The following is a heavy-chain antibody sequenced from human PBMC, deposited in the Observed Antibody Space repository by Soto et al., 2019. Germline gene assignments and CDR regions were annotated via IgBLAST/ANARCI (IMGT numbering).Heavy chain of an antibody. D-gene: IGHD3-22*01. CDR2: INHSGST. J-gene: IGHJ4*02. CDR3: ARGAYGHSSCYYYFDY. V-gene: IGHV4-34*01. Sequence: SETLSLTCAVYGGSFSGYYWSWIRQPPGKGLEWIGEINHSGSTNYNPSLKSRVTISVDTSKNQFCLKLSSVTVALTAVYSCARGAYGHSSCYYYFDYRRQRPRGTVSS. CDR1: GGSFSGYY.